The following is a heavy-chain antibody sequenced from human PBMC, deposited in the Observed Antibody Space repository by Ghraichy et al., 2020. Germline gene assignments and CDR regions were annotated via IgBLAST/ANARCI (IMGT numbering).Heavy chain of an antibody. J-gene: IGHJ4*02. D-gene: IGHD1-26*01. Sequence: GGSLRLSCAASGFTFSSYAMSWVRQAPGKGLEWVSAISGSGGSTYYADSVKGRFTISRDNSKNTLYLQMNSLRAEDTAVYYCAKDSHSGKGALEIPYFDYWGQGTLVTVSS. V-gene: IGHV3-23*01. CDR3: AKDSHSGKGALEIPYFDY. CDR2: ISGSGGST. CDR1: GFTFSSYA.